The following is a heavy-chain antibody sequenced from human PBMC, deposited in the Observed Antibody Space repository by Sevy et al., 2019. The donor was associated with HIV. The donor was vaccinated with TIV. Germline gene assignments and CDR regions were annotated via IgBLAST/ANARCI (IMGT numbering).Heavy chain of an antibody. CDR3: ARRVGNSWFDS. D-gene: IGHD1-26*01. J-gene: IGHJ5*01. Sequence: KQSQTLSLTCDISGDSVSSISATWNWIRLSPSGGLEWLGRTYYRSKWQADYEVSLKSRLNINPDTSKNQFSLQLNSVTPEDTAVYYCARRVGNSWFDSWGQGSLVTVSS. V-gene: IGHV6-1*01. CDR2: TYYRSKWQA. CDR1: GDSVSSISAT.